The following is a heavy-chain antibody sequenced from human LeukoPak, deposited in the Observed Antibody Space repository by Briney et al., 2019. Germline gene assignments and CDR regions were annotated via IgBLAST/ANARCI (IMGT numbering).Heavy chain of an antibody. V-gene: IGHV3-11*04. D-gene: IGHD6-19*01. Sequence: PGGSLRLSCAASGFTSSDYYMSWIRQAPGKGLEWVSYISSSGSTIYYADSVKGRFTISRDNAKNSLYLQMNSLRAEDTAVYYCARDSTYSSGWYYDAFDIWGQGTMVTVSS. CDR3: ARDSTYSSGWYYDAFDI. CDR1: GFTSSDYY. CDR2: ISSSGSTI. J-gene: IGHJ3*02.